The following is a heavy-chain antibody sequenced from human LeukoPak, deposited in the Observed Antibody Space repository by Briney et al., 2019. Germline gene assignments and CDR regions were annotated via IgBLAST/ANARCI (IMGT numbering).Heavy chain of an antibody. J-gene: IGHJ4*02. V-gene: IGHV3-48*04. CDR3: ARDYNFDY. Sequence: GGSLRLSCAASGFTFSLYWMTWVRQAPGKGLEWISYISSSGSAIYYADSVKGRFTISRDNAKNSLYLQMNSLKAEDTAVYYCARDYNFDYWGQGTLVTVSS. CDR1: GFTFSLYW. CDR2: ISSSGSAI.